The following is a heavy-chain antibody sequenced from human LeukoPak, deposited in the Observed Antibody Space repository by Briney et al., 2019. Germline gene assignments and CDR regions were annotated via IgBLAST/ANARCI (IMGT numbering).Heavy chain of an antibody. J-gene: IGHJ3*01. CDR2: ISSRSSYT. Sequence: RGSLRLSCAHSGFGFSAYNIRCSCQAPGKGLEWISYISSRSSYTNYAASVKGRFTISRDNAKNSLYLQLNSLRAEDTAGYYCATPPLRRWGQGTMVTVSS. CDR1: GFGFSAYN. V-gene: IGHV3-11*03. CDR3: ATPPLRR.